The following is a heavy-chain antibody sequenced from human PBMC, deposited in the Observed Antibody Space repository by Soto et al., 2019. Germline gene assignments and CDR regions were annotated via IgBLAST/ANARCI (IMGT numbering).Heavy chain of an antibody. J-gene: IGHJ6*02. CDR3: ARDRGGRYGGNMMRRYYYGMDV. Sequence: QVQLVQSGAEVKKPGSSVKVSCKASGGTFSSYAISWVRQAPGQGLEWMGGITPIFGTANYAQKFQGRVMITADKSTSTAYMELSSLRSADTAVYYCARDRGGRYGGNMMRRYYYGMDVWGPGTTVTVSS. CDR2: ITPIFGTA. V-gene: IGHV1-69*06. CDR1: GGTFSSYA. D-gene: IGHD2-15*01.